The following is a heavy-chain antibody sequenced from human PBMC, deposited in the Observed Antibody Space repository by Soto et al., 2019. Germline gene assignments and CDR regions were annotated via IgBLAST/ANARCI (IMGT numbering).Heavy chain of an antibody. CDR1: GFTFSRYG. J-gene: IGHJ4*02. V-gene: IGHV3-33*01. Sequence: QVQLVESGGGVAQPGGSLRLSCAASGFTFSRYGMHWVRQAPGKGLEWVVVIWTDGSYEYYADSVMGRFTISRDNSKNTLYLQMNSLRAEDTAVYYCARAGHDSSGYYYGGLDYWGPGTLVTVSS. D-gene: IGHD3-22*01. CDR3: ARAGHDSSGYYYGGLDY. CDR2: IWTDGSYE.